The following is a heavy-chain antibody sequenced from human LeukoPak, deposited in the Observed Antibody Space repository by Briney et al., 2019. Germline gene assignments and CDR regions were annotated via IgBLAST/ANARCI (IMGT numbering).Heavy chain of an antibody. D-gene: IGHD6-13*01. CDR3: ARDLGIAAAGIYGY. V-gene: IGHV1-18*01. CDR1: GYTFTGYG. Sequence: GASVKVSCKASGYTFTGYGISWVRQAPGQGLEWMGWISAYNGNTNYAQKFQGRVTMTRDTSISTAYMELSRLRSDDTAVYYCARDLGIAAAGIYGYWGQGTLVTVSS. CDR2: ISAYNGNT. J-gene: IGHJ4*02.